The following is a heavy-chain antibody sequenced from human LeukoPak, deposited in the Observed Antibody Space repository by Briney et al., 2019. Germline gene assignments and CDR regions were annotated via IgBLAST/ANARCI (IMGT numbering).Heavy chain of an antibody. CDR2: IRYDGSNK. Sequence: GGSLRLSCAASGFTFSSYGMHWVRQAPGKGLEWVALIRYDGSNKYYADSVKGRFTISRDNSKNTLNLQMNSLEVEDTAVYYCAKGYGSGSSSSDYWGQGTLVTVSS. J-gene: IGHJ4*02. D-gene: IGHD3-10*01. CDR1: GFTFSSYG. CDR3: AKGYGSGSSSSDY. V-gene: IGHV3-30*02.